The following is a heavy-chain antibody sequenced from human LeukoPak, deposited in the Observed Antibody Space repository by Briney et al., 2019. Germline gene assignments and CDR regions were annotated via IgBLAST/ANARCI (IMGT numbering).Heavy chain of an antibody. V-gene: IGHV3-7*01. D-gene: IGHD5-24*01. J-gene: IGHJ1*01. Sequence: GGSLRLSCAASGFTFSSYWMSWVRQAPGKGLEWVANIKQDGSEKHYVDSVKGRFTISRDNAKNSLYLQMNSLRAEDTAVYYCARARSRDGYTSGYFQHWGQGTLVTVSS. CDR2: IKQDGSEK. CDR1: GFTFSSYW. CDR3: ARARSRDGYTSGYFQH.